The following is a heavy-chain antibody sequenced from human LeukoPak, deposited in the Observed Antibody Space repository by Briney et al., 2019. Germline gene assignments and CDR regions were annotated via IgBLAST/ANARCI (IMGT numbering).Heavy chain of an antibody. CDR2: IYYSGST. J-gene: IGHJ4*02. CDR1: GGSISSSSYY. D-gene: IGHD3-10*01. Sequence: SETLSLTCTVSGGSISSSSYYWGWIRQPPGKGLEWIGSIYYSGSTYYNPSLKSRVTISVDTSKNQFSLKLSSVTAADTAVYYCARRQRVRGGPHLDYWGQGTLVTVSS. CDR3: ARRQRVRGGPHLDY. V-gene: IGHV4-39*01.